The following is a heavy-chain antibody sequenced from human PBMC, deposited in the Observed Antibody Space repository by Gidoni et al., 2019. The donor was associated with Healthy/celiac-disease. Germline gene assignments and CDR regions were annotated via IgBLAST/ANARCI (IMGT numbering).Heavy chain of an antibody. CDR1: GFTSSDYY. CDR3: ARGLSDYSLELSPYYYYGMDV. Sequence: QVQLVESGGGLVKPGGSLRLSCAASGFTSSDYYMSWIRQAPGKGLEWVSYISSSGSTIYYADSVKGRFTISRDNAKNSLYLQMNSLRAEDTAVYYCARGLSDYSLELSPYYYYGMDVWGQGTTVTVSS. CDR2: ISSSGSTI. D-gene: IGHD4-4*01. J-gene: IGHJ6*02. V-gene: IGHV3-11*01.